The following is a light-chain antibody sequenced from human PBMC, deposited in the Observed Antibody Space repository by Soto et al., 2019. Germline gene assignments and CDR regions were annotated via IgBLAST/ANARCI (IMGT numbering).Light chain of an antibody. Sequence: DIQMTQSPSSLSASVGDRVTITCRASQTISSWLAWYQQKPGKAPKLLIYKASSLESGVPSRFSGSGSGTEFTLTISSLQPDYFATYYCQQYNSYSTLGQGTKVDIK. CDR1: QTISSW. V-gene: IGKV1-5*03. J-gene: IGKJ1*01. CDR2: KAS. CDR3: QQYNSYST.